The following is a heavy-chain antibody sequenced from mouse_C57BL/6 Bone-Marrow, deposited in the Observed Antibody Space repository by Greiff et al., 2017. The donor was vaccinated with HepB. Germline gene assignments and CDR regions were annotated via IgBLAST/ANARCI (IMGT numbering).Heavy chain of an antibody. V-gene: IGHV5-4*01. CDR2: ISDGGSYT. CDR1: GFTFSSYA. CDR3: ARDYYGSSPWFAY. D-gene: IGHD1-1*01. Sequence: EVQGVESGGGLVKPGGSLKLSCAASGFTFSSYAMSWVRQTPEKRLEWVATISDGGSYTYYPDNVKGRFTISRDNAKNNLYLQMNHLKSEDTAMYYCARDYYGSSPWFAYWGQGTLVTVSA. J-gene: IGHJ3*01.